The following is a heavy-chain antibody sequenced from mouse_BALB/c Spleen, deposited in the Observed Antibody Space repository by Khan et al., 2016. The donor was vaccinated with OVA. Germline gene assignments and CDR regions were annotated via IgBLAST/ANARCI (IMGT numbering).Heavy chain of an antibody. CDR1: GYTFISYW. V-gene: IGHV1-69*02. CDR2: IYPSDSYT. CDR3: TRQGGYDGLYWYVDV. J-gene: IGHJ1*01. D-gene: IGHD2-2*01. Sequence: QVQLQQPGAEMVRPGASVKLSCKASGYTFISYWINWVKQRPGQGLEWIGNIYPSDSYTNYNQKFKDKVTLTVDKSSSTAYMQLSSPTSEDSAVYYCTRQGGYDGLYWYVDVWGAGTTVTVSS.